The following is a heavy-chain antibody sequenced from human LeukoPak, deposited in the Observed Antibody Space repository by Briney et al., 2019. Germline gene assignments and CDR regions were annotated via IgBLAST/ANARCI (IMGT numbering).Heavy chain of an antibody. Sequence: GGSLRLSCVGSGFTFSSHSMNWVRQAPGKGLEWVSSMSSSSTYIYYADSVKGRFTISRDNSKNTLYLQMNSLRAEDTAVYYCAKIPPQNTVTTWLDYWGQGTLVTVSS. D-gene: IGHD4-17*01. V-gene: IGHV3-21*01. CDR3: AKIPPQNTVTTWLDY. CDR1: GFTFSSHS. J-gene: IGHJ4*02. CDR2: MSSSSTYI.